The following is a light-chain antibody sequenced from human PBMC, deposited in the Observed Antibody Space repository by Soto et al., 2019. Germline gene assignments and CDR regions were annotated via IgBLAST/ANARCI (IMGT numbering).Light chain of an antibody. V-gene: IGKV3-11*01. CDR2: DAS. J-gene: IGKJ1*01. CDR3: QQRSNWPT. CDR1: QSVSSY. Sequence: ETVLTQSPATLSLSPGESATLSCRASQSVSSYLAWYQQKPGQAPRLLIYDASNRATGIPARFSGSGSGTDFTLTISSLEPEDFAVYYCQQRSNWPTFGQGTKV.